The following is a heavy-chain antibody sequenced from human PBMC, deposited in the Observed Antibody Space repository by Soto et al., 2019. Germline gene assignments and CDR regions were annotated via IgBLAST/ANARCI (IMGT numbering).Heavy chain of an antibody. D-gene: IGHD3-22*01. CDR1: GFTFSSCA. CDR3: AKSPYYYDSSGYYPFDY. J-gene: IGHJ4*02. V-gene: IGHV3-23*01. Sequence: PGGSLRLSCAASGFTFSSCAMSWVRQAPGKGLEWVSAISGSGGSTYYADSVKGRFTISRDNSKNTLYLQMNSLRAEDTAVYYCAKSPYYYDSSGYYPFDYWGQGTLVTVSS. CDR2: ISGSGGST.